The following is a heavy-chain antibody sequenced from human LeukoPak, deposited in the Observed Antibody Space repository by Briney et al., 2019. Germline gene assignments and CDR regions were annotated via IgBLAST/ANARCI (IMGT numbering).Heavy chain of an antibody. CDR3: AKDAHDYSNYGWFDL. V-gene: IGHV3-23*01. D-gene: IGHD4-11*01. Sequence: GGSLRLSCAASGFSFNTTAMNWVRQAPGKGLECVSGISGSGVSTYYAGSVKGRFTISRDNSKDSLHLHMNSLRADDTAIYYCAKDAHDYSNYGWFDLWGQGTLVTVSS. CDR2: ISGSGVST. CDR1: GFSFNTTA. J-gene: IGHJ5*02.